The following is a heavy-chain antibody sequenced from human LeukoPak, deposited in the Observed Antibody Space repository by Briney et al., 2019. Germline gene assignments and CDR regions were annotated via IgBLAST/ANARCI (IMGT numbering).Heavy chain of an antibody. J-gene: IGHJ4*02. CDR2: VSGSGAHT. CDR1: GFTFSSYG. Sequence: PGGTLRLSCAASGFTFSSYGMSRVRQAPGKGLQWVSAVSGSGAHTYYADSVKGRFTISRDNSRDTLYLQMNSLRVEDTAVYYCAMGSFGDPLALWGQGTLVTVSS. V-gene: IGHV3-23*01. D-gene: IGHD3-10*01. CDR3: AMGSFGDPLAL.